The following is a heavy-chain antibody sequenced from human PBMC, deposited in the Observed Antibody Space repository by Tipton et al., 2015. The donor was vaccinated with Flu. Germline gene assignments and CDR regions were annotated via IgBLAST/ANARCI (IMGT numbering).Heavy chain of an antibody. CDR1: GYTFTNFG. V-gene: IGHV1-18*01. D-gene: IGHD3-22*01. Sequence: QLVQSGVEVKKPGTSVKVSCRASGYTFTNFGISWVRQAPGQGLEWMGWINAYNGNADYGQKVKGRVTMTTDTSTSTAYMELRSLRFDDTAVYYCARRMGDSSGSLWDSWGQGTPVTVSS. J-gene: IGHJ4*02. CDR3: ARRMGDSSGSLWDS. CDR2: INAYNGNA.